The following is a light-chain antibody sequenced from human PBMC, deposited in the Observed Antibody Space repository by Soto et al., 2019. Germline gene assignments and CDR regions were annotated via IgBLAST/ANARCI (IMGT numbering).Light chain of an antibody. V-gene: IGKV1-39*01. CDR1: QSISSY. J-gene: IGKJ1*01. CDR2: AAS. Sequence: DIQMTQSPSSLSASVGDRVTITCRASQSISSYLNWYQQKPGKAPKLLIYAASSLQSGVPSRFSVSGFGTEFTLTISSLQPDDFATYYCQQYNIYSEAFGQGTKVDIK. CDR3: QQYNIYSEA.